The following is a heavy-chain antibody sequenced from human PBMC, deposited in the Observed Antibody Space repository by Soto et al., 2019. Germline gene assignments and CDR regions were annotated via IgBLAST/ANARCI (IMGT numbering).Heavy chain of an antibody. J-gene: IGHJ6*02. Sequence: PGASLKISCKGSGYSFTSYWIGWVRQMPGKGLEWMGIIYPGDSDTRYSPSFQGQVTISADKSISTAYLQWSSLKASDTAMYYCARLGRQRYYYYGMDVWGQGTTVTVSS. V-gene: IGHV5-51*01. CDR3: ARLGRQRYYYYGMDV. CDR1: GYSFTSYW. D-gene: IGHD6-6*01. CDR2: IYPGDSDT.